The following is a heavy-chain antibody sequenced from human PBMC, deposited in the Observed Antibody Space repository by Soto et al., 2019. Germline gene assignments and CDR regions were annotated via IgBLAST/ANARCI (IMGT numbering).Heavy chain of an antibody. J-gene: IGHJ4*02. D-gene: IGHD1-26*01. Sequence: VSCKASGYTFTVYYMHWVRQAPGQGLEWMVWINPKSGGTMYPQKFQGRVTMTWDTSISTAYMALTRLRSDDTAVYYCARDLAKGGGSAGFDYWGQGTLVTVSS. V-gene: IGHV1-2*02. CDR2: INPKSGGT. CDR3: ARDLAKGGGSAGFDY. CDR1: GYTFTVYY.